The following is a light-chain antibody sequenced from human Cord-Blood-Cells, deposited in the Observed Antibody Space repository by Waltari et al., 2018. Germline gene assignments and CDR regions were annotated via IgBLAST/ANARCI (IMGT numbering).Light chain of an antibody. CDR1: SSDVGSYNL. CDR2: EVS. V-gene: IGLV2-23*02. Sequence: QSALTQPASVSGSPGQSITISCTGTSSDVGSYNLVSWYQQHPGKAPKLMIYEVSKRRSGVFNRFSCAKSGNTAALTISELQAEDEADYYCCSYAGSSTFLVFGGGTKLTVL. CDR3: CSYAGSSTFLV. J-gene: IGLJ2*01.